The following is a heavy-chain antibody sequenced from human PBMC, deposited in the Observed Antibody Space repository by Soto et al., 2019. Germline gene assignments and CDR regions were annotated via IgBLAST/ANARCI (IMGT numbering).Heavy chain of an antibody. Sequence: SETLSLTCTVSGGSISSYYWSWIRQPPGKGLEWIGYIYYSGSTNYNPSLKSRVTISVDTSKNQFSLKLSSVTAADTAVYYCARVSYSGSYFNWFDPWGQGTLVTVSS. CDR3: ARVSYSGSYFNWFDP. V-gene: IGHV4-59*01. CDR1: GGSISSYY. D-gene: IGHD1-26*01. CDR2: IYYSGST. J-gene: IGHJ5*02.